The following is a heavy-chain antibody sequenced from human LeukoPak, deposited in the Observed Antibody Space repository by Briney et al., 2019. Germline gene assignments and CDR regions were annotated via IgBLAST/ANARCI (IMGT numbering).Heavy chain of an antibody. CDR2: IKQDGSEK. D-gene: IGHD3-22*01. CDR1: GFTFSIYW. V-gene: IGHV3-7*01. Sequence: GGSLRLSCAASGFTFSIYWMSWVRQVPGKGLEWVANIKQDGSEKYYVDSVKGRFTISRDNAKNSLYLQMNTLRAEDTAVYYCARDIRRGYYYDSGGYFLPHYFDYWGQGTLVTVSS. J-gene: IGHJ4*02. CDR3: ARDIRRGYYYDSGGYFLPHYFDY.